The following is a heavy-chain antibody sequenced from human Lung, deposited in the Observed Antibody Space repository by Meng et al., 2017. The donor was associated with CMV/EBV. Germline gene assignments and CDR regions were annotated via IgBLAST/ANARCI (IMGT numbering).Heavy chain of an antibody. CDR3: ARDGPLRFLEWSPYYFDY. CDR2: ISGYTGNT. CDR1: AYTFTNYG. D-gene: IGHD3-3*01. Sequence: ASXXVFXNASAYTFTNYGISWVRQAPGQGLEWMGWISGYTGNTNYAQKVQDRVIMTTDTPTSTAYMQLRSLRSDDTAVYYCARDGPLRFLEWSPYYFDYWGQGXLVTVSS. J-gene: IGHJ4*02. V-gene: IGHV1-18*01.